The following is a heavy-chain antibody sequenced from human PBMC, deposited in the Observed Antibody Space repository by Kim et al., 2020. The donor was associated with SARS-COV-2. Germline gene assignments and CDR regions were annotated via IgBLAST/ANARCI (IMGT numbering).Heavy chain of an antibody. V-gene: IGHV3-11*04. Sequence: RGSLRLSCAASGFTFSDYYMSWIRQAPGKGLEWVSYISSSGSTIYYADSVKGRFTISRDNAKNSLYLQMNSLRAEDTAVYYCARDQYCSGGSCFSYYYYYYGMDVWGQGTTVTVSS. CDR3: ARDQYCSGGSCFSYYYYYYGMDV. D-gene: IGHD2-15*01. CDR2: ISSSGSTI. J-gene: IGHJ6*02. CDR1: GFTFSDYY.